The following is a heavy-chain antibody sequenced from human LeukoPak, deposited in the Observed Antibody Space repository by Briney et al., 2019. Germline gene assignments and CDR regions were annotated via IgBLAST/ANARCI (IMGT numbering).Heavy chain of an antibody. D-gene: IGHD6-19*01. CDR2: IKQDGSEK. V-gene: IGHV3-7*01. CDR3: ARGREDSSGWYVSYYYYGMDV. Sequence: PGGSLRLSCAASGFTFSSYWMSWVRQAPGKGLEWVANIKQDGSEKYYVDSVKGRFTISRDNAKNSLYLQVNSLRAEDTAVYYCARGREDSSGWYVSYYYYGMDVWGQGTTVTVSS. CDR1: GFTFSSYW. J-gene: IGHJ6*02.